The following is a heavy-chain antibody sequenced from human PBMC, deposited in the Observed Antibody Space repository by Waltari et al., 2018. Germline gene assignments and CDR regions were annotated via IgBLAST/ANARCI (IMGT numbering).Heavy chain of an antibody. CDR2: INPNRGGT. CDR1: GYTFTGYY. Sequence: QVQLVQSGAEVKKPGASVKVSCKASGYTFTGYYMHWVRQAPGQGLEWMGWINPNRGGTNYAQKFQGRVTMTRDTSISTAYMELSRLRSDDTAVYYCAREYANYDYVWGSYRPLSTDYWGQGTLVTVSS. CDR3: AREYANYDYVWGSYRPLSTDY. D-gene: IGHD3-16*02. J-gene: IGHJ4*02. V-gene: IGHV1-2*02.